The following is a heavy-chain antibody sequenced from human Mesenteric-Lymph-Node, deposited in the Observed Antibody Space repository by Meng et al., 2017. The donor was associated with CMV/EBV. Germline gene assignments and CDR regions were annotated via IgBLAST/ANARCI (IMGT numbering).Heavy chain of an antibody. J-gene: IGHJ6*02. CDR1: GGSISSYY. D-gene: IGHD2-2*01. CDR2: IYYSGST. Sequence: SETLSLTCTVSGGSISSYYWSWIRQPPGKGLEWIGYIYYSGSTNYNPSLKSRVTISVDTSKNQFSLKLSSVTAADTAVYYCARGWIVTVPAAVHYGLDVWGQGTTVTVSS. CDR3: ARGWIVTVPAAVHYGLDV. V-gene: IGHV4-59*12.